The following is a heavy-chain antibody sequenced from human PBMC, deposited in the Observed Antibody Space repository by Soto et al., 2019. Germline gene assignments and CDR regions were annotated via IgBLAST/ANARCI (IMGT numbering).Heavy chain of an antibody. D-gene: IGHD2-2*01. J-gene: IGHJ4*02. CDR3: ARGGCSSTSCEGDFDY. Sequence: QVQLQESGPGLVKPSQTLSLTCTVSGGSISSGDYYWSWIRQPPGKGLEWIGYIYYSGSTYYNPSLNSRVTISVDTSKSQFSLKLSSVTAADTAVYYRARGGCSSTSCEGDFDYWGQGTLVTVSS. CDR2: IYYSGST. V-gene: IGHV4-30-4*01. CDR1: GGSISSGDYY.